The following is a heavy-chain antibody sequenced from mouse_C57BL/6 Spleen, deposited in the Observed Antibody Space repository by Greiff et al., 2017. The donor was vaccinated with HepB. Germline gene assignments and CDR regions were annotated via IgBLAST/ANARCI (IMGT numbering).Heavy chain of an antibody. D-gene: IGHD1-1*01. V-gene: IGHV1-5*01. Sequence: VHVKQSGTVLARPGASVKMSCKTSGYTFTSYWMHWVKQRPGQGLEWIGAIYPGNSDTSYNQKFKGKAKLTAVTSASTAYMELSSLTNEDSAVYYCTREGLENYYGSSSDYWGQGTTLTVSS. CDR2: IYPGNSDT. CDR1: GYTFTSYW. CDR3: TREGLENYYGSSSDY. J-gene: IGHJ2*01.